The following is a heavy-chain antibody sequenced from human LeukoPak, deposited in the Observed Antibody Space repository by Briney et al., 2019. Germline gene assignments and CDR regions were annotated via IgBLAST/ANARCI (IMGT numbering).Heavy chain of an antibody. J-gene: IGHJ4*02. V-gene: IGHV4-34*01. CDR2: INHSGST. CDR1: GGSFSGYH. D-gene: IGHD2-15*01. Sequence: SETLSLTCAVYGGSFSGYHWSWIRQPPGKGLEWIGEINHSGSTNYNPSLKSRVTISVDTSKNQFSPKLSSVTAAGTAVYYCANSVVAAEDYWGQGTLVTVSS. CDR3: ANSVVAAEDY.